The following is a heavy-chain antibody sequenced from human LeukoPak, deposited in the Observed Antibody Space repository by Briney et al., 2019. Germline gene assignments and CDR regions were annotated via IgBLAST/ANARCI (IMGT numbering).Heavy chain of an antibody. D-gene: IGHD2-2*01. CDR2: ISWNSGSI. Sequence: GGSLRLSCAASGFTFDDYAMRWVRQAPGKGLEWVSGISWNSGSIGYADSVKGRFTISRDNAKNSLYLQMNSLRAEDTAVYYCARDGGSAMPFDYWGQGTLVTVSS. CDR1: GFTFDDYA. J-gene: IGHJ4*02. V-gene: IGHV3-9*01. CDR3: ARDGGSAMPFDY.